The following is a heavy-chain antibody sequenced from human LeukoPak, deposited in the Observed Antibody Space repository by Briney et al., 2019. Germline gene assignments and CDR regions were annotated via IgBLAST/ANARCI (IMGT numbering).Heavy chain of an antibody. J-gene: IGHJ6*03. V-gene: IGHV1-18*01. Sequence: ASVKVSCKASVDTFTSYGISWVRQAPGRGREWMGWISAYNGNTNYAQKLQGRVTMTRNTSISTAYMELSSLRSEDTAVYYCARGKRGRRNYYSYYMDVWAKGTTVTISS. D-gene: IGHD5-12*01. CDR1: VDTFTSYG. CDR2: ISAYNGNT. CDR3: ARGKRGRRNYYSYYMDV.